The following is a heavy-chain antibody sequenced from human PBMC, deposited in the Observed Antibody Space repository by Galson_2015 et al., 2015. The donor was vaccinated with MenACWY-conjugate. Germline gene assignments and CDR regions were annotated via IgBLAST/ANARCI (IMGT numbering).Heavy chain of an antibody. CDR2: MYYSGSA. D-gene: IGHD3-3*02. CDR3: ARGVNLASMAGY. J-gene: IGHJ4*02. V-gene: IGHV4-59*01. Sequence: LTCTVSGGSIRSYYWTWIRQPPGKGLEWIGYMYYSGSANYNPSLKSRVTVSVDTSKNQFSLTMTSVTAADTAVYYCARGVNLASMAGYWGQGTLVTVSS. CDR1: GGSIRSYY.